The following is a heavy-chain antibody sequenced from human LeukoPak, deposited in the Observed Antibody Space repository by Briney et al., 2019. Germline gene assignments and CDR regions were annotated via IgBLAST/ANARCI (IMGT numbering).Heavy chain of an antibody. CDR2: INSDGSST. J-gene: IGHJ5*02. CDR1: GFTFSSYW. Sequence: GGSLRLSCAASGFTFSSYWMHWVRQAPGKGLVWVSRINSDGSSTSYAGSVKGRLTISRDNAKNTLYLQMNSLRAEDTAVYYCARDFSYYGSGSYHSWFDPWGQGTLVTVSS. CDR3: ARDFSYYGSGSYHSWFDP. D-gene: IGHD3-10*01. V-gene: IGHV3-74*01.